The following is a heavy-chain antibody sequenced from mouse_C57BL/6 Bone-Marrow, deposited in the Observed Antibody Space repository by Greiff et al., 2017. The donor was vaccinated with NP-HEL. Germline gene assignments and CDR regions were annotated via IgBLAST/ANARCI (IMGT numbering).Heavy chain of an antibody. J-gene: IGHJ3*01. D-gene: IGHD2-1*01. CDR1: GFTFSDYG. Sequence: EVKLMESGGGLVKPGGSLKLSCAASGFTFSDYGMHWVRQAPEKGLEWVAYISSGSSTIYYADTVKGRFTISRDNAKNTLFLQMTSLRSEDTAIYYCARPRYYGNYPAWFAYWGQGTLVTVSA. CDR3: ARPRYYGNYPAWFAY. V-gene: IGHV5-17*01. CDR2: ISSGSSTI.